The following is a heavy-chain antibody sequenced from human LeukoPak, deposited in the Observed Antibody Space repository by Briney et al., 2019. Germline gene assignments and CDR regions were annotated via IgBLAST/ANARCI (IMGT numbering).Heavy chain of an antibody. Sequence: PSETLSLTCTVSGGSISSSSYYWGWIRQPPGKGLEWIGSIYYSGSTYYNPSLKSRVTISVDTSKNQFSLKLSSVTAADTAVYYCARGGLRIDYWGQGTLVTVSS. D-gene: IGHD3-16*01. V-gene: IGHV4-39*01. J-gene: IGHJ4*02. CDR3: ARGGLRIDY. CDR1: GGSISSSSYY. CDR2: IYYSGST.